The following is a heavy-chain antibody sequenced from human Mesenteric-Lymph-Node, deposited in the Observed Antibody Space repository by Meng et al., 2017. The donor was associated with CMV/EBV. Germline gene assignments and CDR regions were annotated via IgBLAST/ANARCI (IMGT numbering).Heavy chain of an antibody. D-gene: IGHD2-21*02. V-gene: IGHV3-7*01. CDR2: INQDGSDK. CDR1: GFTFSTYW. CDR3: AGGAALHY. Sequence: GGSLRLSCAASGFTFSTYWMTWFRQAPGKGLEWVANINQDGSDKYYVDSVRGRFTISGDNAKNSLYLQMDSLRAEDTAVYYCAGGAALHYWGQGTLVTVSS. J-gene: IGHJ4*02.